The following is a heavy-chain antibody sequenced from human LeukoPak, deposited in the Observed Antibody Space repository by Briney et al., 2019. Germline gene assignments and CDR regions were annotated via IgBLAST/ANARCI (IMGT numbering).Heavy chain of an antibody. CDR2: ISSSSSYI. V-gene: IGHV3-21*01. CDR1: GFTFSSYS. J-gene: IGHJ5*02. Sequence: PGGSLRLSCAASGFTFSSYSMNWVRQAPGKGLEWVSSISSSSSYIYYADSVKGRFTISRDNAKNSLYLQMNSLRAEDTAVYYCARDLRVRSPDWFDPWGQGTLVTVSS. CDR3: ARDLRVRSPDWFDP. D-gene: IGHD4-17*01.